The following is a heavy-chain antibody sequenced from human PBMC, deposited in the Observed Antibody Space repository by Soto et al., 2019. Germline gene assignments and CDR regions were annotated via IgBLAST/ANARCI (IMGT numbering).Heavy chain of an antibody. V-gene: IGHV3-48*03. Sequence: PGGSLRLSCAASGSTFSSYEMNWVRQAPGKGLEWVSYISTSGSTIYYADSVKGRFTISRDNAKNSLYLQMNSLRAEDTAVYYCASPLYCSSTSCYLSGMDVWGQGTTVTVSS. CDR1: GSTFSSYE. J-gene: IGHJ6*02. CDR2: ISTSGSTI. D-gene: IGHD2-2*01. CDR3: ASPLYCSSTSCYLSGMDV.